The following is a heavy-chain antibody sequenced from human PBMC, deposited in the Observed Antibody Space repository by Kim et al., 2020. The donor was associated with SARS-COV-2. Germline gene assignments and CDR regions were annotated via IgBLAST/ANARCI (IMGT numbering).Heavy chain of an antibody. CDR2: IGTSDGSA. D-gene: IGHD3-3*01. J-gene: IGHJ4*02. CDR1: GFTFNSYA. Sequence: GGSLRLSCAASGFTFNSYAISWVRQAPGKGLEWVSSIGTSDGSAFYADSVKGRFTISRDNSKNIVYLQMNILRVEDTAVYYCGQGVVDRGVGYWGQGTLVTVSS. CDR3: GQGVVDRGVGY. V-gene: IGHV3-23*01.